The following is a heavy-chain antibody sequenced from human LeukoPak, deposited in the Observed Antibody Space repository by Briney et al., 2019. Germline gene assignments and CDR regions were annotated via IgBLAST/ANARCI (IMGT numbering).Heavy chain of an antibody. D-gene: IGHD4-17*01. V-gene: IGHV3-48*03. CDR2: ISSSGCTI. Sequence: PGGSLRLSCEASGFTFSHYEMNWVRQAPGKGLEWVSYISSSGCTIYYADSVKGRFTISRDNAKNSLYLQMNSLRAEDTAVYYCARLTTTVTTPFDYWGQGTLVTVSS. J-gene: IGHJ4*02. CDR1: GFTFSHYE. CDR3: ARLTTTVTTPFDY.